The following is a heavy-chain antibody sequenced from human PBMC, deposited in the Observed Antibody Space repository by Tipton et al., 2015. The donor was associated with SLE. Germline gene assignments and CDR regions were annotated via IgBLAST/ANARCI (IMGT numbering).Heavy chain of an antibody. Sequence: TLSLTCTVSGASISSHHWNWIRQPPGKGLEWIGNIYNNGNTNYNPSLKSRVTISVDTSGNQFFLKLSSVTAADTALYYCARAKRSSTTWGYWFDPWGQGTLATVSS. CDR3: ARAKRSSTTWGYWFDP. D-gene: IGHD2-2*01. V-gene: IGHV4-59*11. CDR2: IYNNGNT. J-gene: IGHJ5*02. CDR1: GASISSHH.